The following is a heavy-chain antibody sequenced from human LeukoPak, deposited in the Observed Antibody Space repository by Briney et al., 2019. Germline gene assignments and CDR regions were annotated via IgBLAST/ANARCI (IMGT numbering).Heavy chain of an antibody. CDR1: GYTFTGYY. D-gene: IGHD2-21*02. Sequence: ASVKVSCKASGYTFTGYYMHWVRQAPGQGLEWMGWINPNSGATNYAQKFQGRVTMTRDTSTSTVYMELSSLRSEDTAVYYCARRGCGGDCYDWFDPWGQGTLVTVSS. CDR2: INPNSGAT. CDR3: ARRGCGGDCYDWFDP. J-gene: IGHJ5*02. V-gene: IGHV1-2*02.